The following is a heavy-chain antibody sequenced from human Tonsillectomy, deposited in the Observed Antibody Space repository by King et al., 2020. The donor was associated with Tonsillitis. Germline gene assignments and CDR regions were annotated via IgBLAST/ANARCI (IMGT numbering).Heavy chain of an antibody. J-gene: IGHJ4*02. CDR2: ISSNGGST. Sequence: VQLVESGGGLVQPGGSLRLSCAASGFTFSSYAIHWVRQAPGKGLEYVSAISSNGGSTYYANSVKGRFTISRDNSKHTLYLQMGSLRAEEMAVYYCARGGYYDILTGYYAPFDYWGQGTLVTVSS. CDR3: ARGGYYDILTGYYAPFDY. D-gene: IGHD3-9*01. CDR1: GFTFSSYA. V-gene: IGHV3-64*01.